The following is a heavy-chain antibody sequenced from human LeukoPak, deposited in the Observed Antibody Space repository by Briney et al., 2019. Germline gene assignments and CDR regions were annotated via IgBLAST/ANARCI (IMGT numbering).Heavy chain of an antibody. CDR2: IIPIFGTA. CDR1: GYTFTSYA. J-gene: IGHJ6*03. CDR3: ARNVPIFGVVTHLYYYYYMDV. Sequence: SVKVSCKASGYTFTSYAISWVRQAPRQGLEWMEGIIPIFGTANYAQKFQGRVTITADESTSTAYMELSSLRSEDTAVYYCARNVPIFGVVTHLYYYYYMDVWGRGTTVTVSS. D-gene: IGHD3-3*01. V-gene: IGHV1-69*13.